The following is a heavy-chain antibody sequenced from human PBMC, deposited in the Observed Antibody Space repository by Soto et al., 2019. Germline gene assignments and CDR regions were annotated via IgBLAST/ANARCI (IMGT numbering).Heavy chain of an antibody. CDR1: GGSFSGYY. D-gene: IGHD3-22*01. CDR3: AIGRSSARRRFEP. Sequence: QVQLQQWGAGLLKPSETLSLTCAVYGGSFSGYYWTWIRQPPGRGLEWIGEINHSGSTNYDPALKSRVTIAVETSQNQFSLELSSVTAADTAVYYCAIGRSSARRRFEPWGQGTQVTVSS. CDR2: INHSGST. V-gene: IGHV4-34*01. J-gene: IGHJ5*02.